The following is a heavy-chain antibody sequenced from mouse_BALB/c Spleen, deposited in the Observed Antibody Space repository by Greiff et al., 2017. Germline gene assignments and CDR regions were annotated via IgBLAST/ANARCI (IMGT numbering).Heavy chain of an antibody. V-gene: IGHV3-2*02. CDR1: GYSITSDCA. CDR2: ISYSGST. J-gene: IGHJ4*01. CDR3: ARDYYGSTLLYAMDY. Sequence: EVQLQESGPGLVKPSQSLSLTCTVTGYSITSDCAWNWIRQFPGNKLEWMGYISYSGSTSYNPSLKSRISITRDTSKNQFFLQLNSVTTEDTATYYCARDYYGSTLLYAMDYWGQGTSVTVSS. D-gene: IGHD1-1*01.